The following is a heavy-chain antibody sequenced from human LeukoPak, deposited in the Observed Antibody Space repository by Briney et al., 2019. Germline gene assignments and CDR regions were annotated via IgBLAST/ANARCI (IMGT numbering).Heavy chain of an antibody. CDR2: IYYSGST. V-gene: IGHV4-61*08. J-gene: IGHJ3*02. Sequence: KTSQTLSLTCTVSGGSISSGGYYWSWIRQHPGKGLEWIGYIYYSGSTNYNPSLKSRVTISVDTSKNQFSLKLSSVTAADTAVYYCASESTHYDSEAFDIWGQGTMVTVSS. D-gene: IGHD3-16*01. CDR3: ASESTHYDSEAFDI. CDR1: GGSISSGGYY.